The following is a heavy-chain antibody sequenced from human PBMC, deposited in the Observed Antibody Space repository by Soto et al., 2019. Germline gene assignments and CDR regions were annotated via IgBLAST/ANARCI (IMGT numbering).Heavy chain of an antibody. CDR2: ISSSSGYT. V-gene: IGHV3-11*05. CDR3: ARDPSNYYDSSGYDY. Sequence: GGSMRLSCAASGFTFSDYYMSWIRQAPGKGLEWVSYISSSSGYTNYADSVKGRFTISRDNAKNSLYLQMNSLRAEDTAVYYCARDPSNYYDSSGYDYWGQGTLVTVSS. D-gene: IGHD3-22*01. CDR1: GFTFSDYY. J-gene: IGHJ4*02.